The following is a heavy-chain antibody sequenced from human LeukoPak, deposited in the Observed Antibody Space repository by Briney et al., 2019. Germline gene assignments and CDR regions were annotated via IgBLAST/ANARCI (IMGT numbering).Heavy chain of an antibody. J-gene: IGHJ4*02. V-gene: IGHV4-4*07. CDR3: ARDGPDYDFWSGSFYYFDY. CDR1: GGSISSYY. CDR2: IYTSGST. D-gene: IGHD3-3*01. Sequence: SETLSLTCTVSGGSISSYYWSWIRQPAGKGLEWIGRIYTSGSTNYNPSLKSRVTMSVDTSKNQFSLKLSSVTAADTAVYYCARDGPDYDFWSGSFYYFDYWGQGTLVTVSS.